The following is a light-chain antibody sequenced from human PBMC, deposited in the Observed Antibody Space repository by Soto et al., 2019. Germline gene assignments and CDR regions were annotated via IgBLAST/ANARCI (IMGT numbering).Light chain of an antibody. CDR3: QQYNNWPPWT. CDR2: GAS. Sequence: IMMTQSAATLSVYPGEKATLSCRASQSVSNNLAWFQQKPDQAPRLLIYGASTRATGIPARFSGSGSGTEFTLTISSLQSEDFAVYYCQQYNNWPPWTFGQGTKVDI. V-gene: IGKV3-15*01. CDR1: QSVSNN. J-gene: IGKJ1*01.